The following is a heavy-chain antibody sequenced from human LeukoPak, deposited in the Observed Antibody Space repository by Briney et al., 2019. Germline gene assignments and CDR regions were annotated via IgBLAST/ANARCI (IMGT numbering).Heavy chain of an antibody. D-gene: IGHD6-13*01. CDR2: ISGSGGST. CDR1: GFTFSSYS. CDR3: AKVGAAGSFDP. J-gene: IGHJ5*02. Sequence: GGSLRLSCVASGFTFSSYSMNWVRQAPGEGLEWVSAISGSGGSTYYADSVKGRFTISRDNTKNTLYLQMNSLRAEDTAVYYCAKVGAAGSFDPWGQGTLVTVSS. V-gene: IGHV3-23*01.